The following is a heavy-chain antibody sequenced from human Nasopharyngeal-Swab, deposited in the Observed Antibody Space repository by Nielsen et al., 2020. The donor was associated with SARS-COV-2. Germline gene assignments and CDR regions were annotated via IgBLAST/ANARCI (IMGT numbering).Heavy chain of an antibody. CDR2: ISYDGSHK. CDR3: AREAMVRGKPTIYYYYGMDV. CDR1: GFTFSSYA. D-gene: IGHD3-10*01. J-gene: IGHJ6*02. Sequence: GESLKISCAASGFTFSSYAMHWVRQAPGKGLEWVAVISYDGSHKYYADSVKGRFTIRRDNSKNTLYLKMNSLRAEDTAVYDCAREAMVRGKPTIYYYYGMDVWGQGTTVTVSS. V-gene: IGHV3-30-3*01.